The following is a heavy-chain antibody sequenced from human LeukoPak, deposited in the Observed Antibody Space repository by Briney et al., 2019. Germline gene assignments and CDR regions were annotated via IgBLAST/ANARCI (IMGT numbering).Heavy chain of an antibody. CDR2: IWYDGRSK. D-gene: IGHD3-3*01. Sequence: GSLRLSCAASGFTFSRHGMHRVRQAPGKGLEWVAVIWYDGRSKYYGDSVEGRFTISRDDFENTLYLQMNSLKAEDTAMYFCARSEAEGGAGDYIDIWGKENTVTVSS. V-gene: IGHV3-33*01. CDR1: GFTFSRHG. J-gene: IGHJ6*03. CDR3: ARSEAEGGAGDYIDI.